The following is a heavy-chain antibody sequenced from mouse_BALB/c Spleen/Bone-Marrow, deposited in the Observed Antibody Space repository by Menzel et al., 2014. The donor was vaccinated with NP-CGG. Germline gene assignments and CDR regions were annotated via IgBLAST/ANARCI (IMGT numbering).Heavy chain of an antibody. V-gene: IGHV4-1*02. CDR3: ARPRGNYAMDY. CDR1: GFDFSRYW. J-gene: IGHJ4*01. CDR2: INPDSSTI. Sequence: EVQLVESGGGLVQPGGSLKLSCAASGFDFSRYWMSWVRQAPGKGLEWIGEINPDSSTISYTPSLKDKFIISRDNAKNTLYLQMSKVRFEDTALYYCARPRGNYAMDYWGQGTSVTVSS.